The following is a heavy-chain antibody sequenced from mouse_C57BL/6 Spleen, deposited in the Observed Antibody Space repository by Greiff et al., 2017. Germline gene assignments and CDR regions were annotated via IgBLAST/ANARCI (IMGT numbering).Heavy chain of an antibody. CDR2: IHPNSGST. D-gene: IGHD2-3*01. Sequence: VQLQQPGAELVKPGASVKLSCKASGYTFTSYWMHWVKQRPGQGLEWIGMIHPNSGSTNYNEKFKSKATLTVDKSSSTAYMQLSSLTSEDSAVYYCARRDCYYVTDFDYWGQGTTLTVSS. V-gene: IGHV1-64*01. CDR1: GYTFTSYW. J-gene: IGHJ2*01. CDR3: ARRDCYYVTDFDY.